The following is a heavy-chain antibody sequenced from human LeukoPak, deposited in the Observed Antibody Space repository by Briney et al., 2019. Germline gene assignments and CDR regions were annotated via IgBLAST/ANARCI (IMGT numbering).Heavy chain of an antibody. D-gene: IGHD6-19*01. J-gene: IGHJ6*02. CDR2: INHSGGT. CDR3: ARGRGAVGPWKVYYYYGMDV. Sequence: SETLSLTCAVYGGSFSGYYWSWIRQPPGKGLEWIGEINHSGGTNYNPSLKSRVTISVDTSKNQFSLKLSSVTAADTAVYYCARGRGAVGPWKVYYYYGMDVWGQGTTVTVSS. CDR1: GGSFSGYY. V-gene: IGHV4-34*01.